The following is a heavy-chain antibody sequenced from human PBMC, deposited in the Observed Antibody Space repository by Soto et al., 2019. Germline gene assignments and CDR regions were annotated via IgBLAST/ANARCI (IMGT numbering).Heavy chain of an antibody. D-gene: IGHD3-16*01. CDR3: AKGGYYSLFDI. J-gene: IGHJ3*02. Sequence: GSLRLSCVAPVFPFSSYAMSWVRQTPGKGLEWVSGISGSGGRTYYADSVKGRFTISRDNSNNTLSLQMHILRVEDTAVYFCAKGGYYSLFDIWGQGTMVTVSS. V-gene: IGHV3-23*01. CDR1: VFPFSSYA. CDR2: ISGSGGRT.